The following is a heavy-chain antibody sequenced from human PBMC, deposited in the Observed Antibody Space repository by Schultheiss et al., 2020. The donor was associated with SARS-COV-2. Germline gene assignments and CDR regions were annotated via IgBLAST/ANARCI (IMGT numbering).Heavy chain of an antibody. CDR3: ARDGLNWFDP. V-gene: IGHV3-48*04. D-gene: IGHD3-10*01. J-gene: IGHJ5*02. CDR2: ISSSGSTI. CDR1: GFTFSSYA. Sequence: GGSLRLSCAASGFTFSSYAMHWVRQAPGKGLEWVSYISSSGSTIYYADSVKGRFTISRDNAKNSLYLQMNSLRAEDTAVYYCARDGLNWFDPWGQGTLVTVSS.